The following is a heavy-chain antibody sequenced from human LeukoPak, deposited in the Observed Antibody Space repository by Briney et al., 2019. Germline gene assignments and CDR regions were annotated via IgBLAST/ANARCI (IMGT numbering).Heavy chain of an antibody. J-gene: IGHJ3*02. CDR3: ASDPYDGGGFGAFDI. D-gene: IGHD3-22*01. V-gene: IGHV3-7*01. CDR1: GFTFSSYA. CDR2: IKRDGSET. Sequence: GGSLRLSCAASGFTFSSYAMTWVRQAPGKGLEWVANIKRDGSETAYVGSVKGRFTISRDNAQNSLYLQMNSLRAEDTAVYYCASDPYDGGGFGAFDIWGQGTKVIVSS.